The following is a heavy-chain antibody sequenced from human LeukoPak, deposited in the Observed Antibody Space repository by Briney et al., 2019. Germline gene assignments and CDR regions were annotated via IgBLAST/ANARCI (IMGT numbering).Heavy chain of an antibody. CDR1: GYIFTSYW. Sequence: GESLKISCKGSGYIFTSYWIGWVRQMPGKGLEWMGIIYPGDPDTRYSPSFQGQVTTSADKSISTAYLQWSSLKASDTAMYYCARLTEAVYYGSGSYYSAGASYDYWGQGTLVTVSS. CDR3: ARLTEAVYYGSGSYYSAGASYDY. J-gene: IGHJ4*02. V-gene: IGHV5-51*01. D-gene: IGHD3-10*01. CDR2: IYPGDPDT.